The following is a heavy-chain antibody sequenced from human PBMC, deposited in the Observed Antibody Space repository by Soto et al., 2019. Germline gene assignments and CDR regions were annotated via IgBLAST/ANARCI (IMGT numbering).Heavy chain of an antibody. CDR3: ARARNSGSPPGYGMDV. CDR2: IIPIFGTA. Sequence: QVQLVQSGAEVKKPGSSVKVSCKASGGTFSSYAISWVREAPGQGLEWMGEIIPIFGTANYAQKFQGRVTITADESTSTAYMELSSLRSEDTAVYYCARARNSGSPPGYGMDVWGQGTTVTVSS. CDR1: GGTFSSYA. D-gene: IGHD1-26*01. V-gene: IGHV1-69*01. J-gene: IGHJ6*02.